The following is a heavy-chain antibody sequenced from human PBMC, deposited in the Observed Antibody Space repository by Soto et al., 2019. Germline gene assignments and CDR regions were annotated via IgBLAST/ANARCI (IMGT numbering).Heavy chain of an antibody. J-gene: IGHJ4*02. CDR2: IYYSGST. D-gene: IGHD4-4*01. CDR3: ARTLGPQVTCYVDSDYRWTIDL. CDR1: GGSISSYY. V-gene: IGHV4-59*08. Sequence: SETLSLTCTVSGGSISSYYWSWIRQPPGKGLEWIGYIYYSGSTNYNPSLKSRVTISVDTSKNQFFLRLTSVTAADTGVYFCARTLGPQVTCYVDSDYRWTIDLWGKGTLVPVSS.